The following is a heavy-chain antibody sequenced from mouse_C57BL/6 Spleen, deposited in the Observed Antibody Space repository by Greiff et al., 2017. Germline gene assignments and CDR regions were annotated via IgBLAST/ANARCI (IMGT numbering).Heavy chain of an antibody. CDR3: ARGSYGHYPYFDY. D-gene: IGHD2-1*01. CDR1: GFNIKDYY. CDR2: IDPEDGET. J-gene: IGHJ2*01. Sequence: VQLQQSGAELVKPGASVKLSCTASGFNIKDYYMHLVKQRPEQGLEWIGRIDPEDGETKYAPKFQGKPTIPADTSSNTAYLQLSSLTSEDTAVYYCARGSYGHYPYFDYWGQGTTLTVSS. V-gene: IGHV14-2*01.